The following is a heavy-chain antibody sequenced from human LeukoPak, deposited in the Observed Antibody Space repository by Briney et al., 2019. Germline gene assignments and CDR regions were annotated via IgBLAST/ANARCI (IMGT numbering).Heavy chain of an antibody. J-gene: IGHJ3*02. CDR2: ISSSSSYI. Sequence: PGGSLRLSCAASGFTFSSYSMNWVRQAPGKGLEWVSSISSSSSYIYYADSVKGRFTISRDNSKNTLYLQMNSLRAEDTAVYYCAKEANYYGSGSYHDAFDIWGQGTMVTVSS. D-gene: IGHD3-10*01. V-gene: IGHV3-21*01. CDR3: AKEANYYGSGSYHDAFDI. CDR1: GFTFSSYS.